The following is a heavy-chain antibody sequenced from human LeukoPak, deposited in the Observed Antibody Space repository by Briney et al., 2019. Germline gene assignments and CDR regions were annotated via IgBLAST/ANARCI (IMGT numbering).Heavy chain of an antibody. Sequence: SQTLSLTCTVSGGSISSGSYHWSWIRQPAGKGLEWIGRVYTSGGTNYNPSLKSRVTISADTSKNQFSLKLSSVTAADTAVYYCATQNYYDRSGYSLQHWGQGTLVTVSS. CDR1: GGSISSGSYH. J-gene: IGHJ1*01. V-gene: IGHV4-61*02. CDR2: VYTSGGT. D-gene: IGHD3-22*01. CDR3: ATQNYYDRSGYSLQH.